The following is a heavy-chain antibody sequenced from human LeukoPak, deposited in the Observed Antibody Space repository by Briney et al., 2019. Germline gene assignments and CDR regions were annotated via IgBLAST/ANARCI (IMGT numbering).Heavy chain of an antibody. V-gene: IGHV4-39*07. D-gene: IGHD3-22*01. Sequence: PETLSLTCTVSGGSISSSSYYWGWIRQPPGKGLEWIGSIYYSGSTYYNPSLKSRVTISVDTSKNQFSLKLSSVTAADTAVYYCARDQYYDVSTYYEIDYWGQGTLVTVSS. CDR3: ARDQYYDVSTYYEIDY. CDR1: GGSISSSSYY. CDR2: IYYSGST. J-gene: IGHJ4*02.